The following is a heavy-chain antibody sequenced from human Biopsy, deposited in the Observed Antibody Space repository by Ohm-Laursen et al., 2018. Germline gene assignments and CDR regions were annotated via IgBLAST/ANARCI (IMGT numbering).Heavy chain of an antibody. CDR1: GGSIGSFF. CDR2: VYYTGST. D-gene: IGHD5-18*01. V-gene: IGHV4-59*01. CDR3: ARGSSYGYDFDY. J-gene: IGHJ4*02. Sequence: TLSLTCTVSGGSIGSFFWSWIRQPPGKGLQWIGYVYYTGSTDYNPSLQSRVTISVDTSKNQFSLKLSSVTAADTAVYFCARGSSYGYDFDYWGQGTLVAVSS.